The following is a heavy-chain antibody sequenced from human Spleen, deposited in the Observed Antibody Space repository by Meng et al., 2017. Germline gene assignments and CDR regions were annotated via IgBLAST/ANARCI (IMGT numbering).Heavy chain of an antibody. V-gene: IGHV3-23*01. Sequence: GESLKISCAASGFTFSSYWMSWVRQAPGKGLEWVSAISGSGGSTYYADSVKGRFTISRDNSKNTLYLQMNSLRAEDTAVYYCAKDRGDTWRTASLFEPWGQGIQVTVSS. D-gene: IGHD3-10*01. CDR3: AKDRGDTWRTASLFEP. CDR1: GFTFSSYW. J-gene: IGHJ5*02. CDR2: ISGSGGST.